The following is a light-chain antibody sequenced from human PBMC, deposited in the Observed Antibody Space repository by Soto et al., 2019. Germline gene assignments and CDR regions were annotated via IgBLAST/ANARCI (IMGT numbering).Light chain of an antibody. Sequence: DIQMTQSPSTLSASVGDRVTITCRASQSISNWLAWYQQKPGKAPKLLIYKASSLESGVPSRFSGSGSGTELALTISRLQHDEFATCYCQQYNSYSHTFGQGTKLEIK. CDR3: QQYNSYSHT. J-gene: IGKJ2*01. CDR1: QSISNW. CDR2: KAS. V-gene: IGKV1-5*03.